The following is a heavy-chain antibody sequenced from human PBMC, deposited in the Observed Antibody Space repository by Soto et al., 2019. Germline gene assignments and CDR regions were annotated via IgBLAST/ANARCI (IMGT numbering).Heavy chain of an antibody. V-gene: IGHV3-21*01. Sequence: EVQLVESGGGLVKPGESLRLTCAASAFTFSSYSMIWVRQAPGKGLEWVSAISSGSRYIHYADSVKGRSTISRDNAKNSLYLQMNSLRAEDTALYYCARARGDSYYYGVDVWGQGTTVTVSS. CDR3: ARARGDSYYYGVDV. D-gene: IGHD4-17*01. CDR2: ISSGSRYI. J-gene: IGHJ6*02. CDR1: AFTFSSYS.